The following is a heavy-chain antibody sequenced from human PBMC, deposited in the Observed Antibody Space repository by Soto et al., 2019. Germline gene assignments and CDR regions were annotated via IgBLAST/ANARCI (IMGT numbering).Heavy chain of an antibody. J-gene: IGHJ5*02. D-gene: IGHD3-10*01. V-gene: IGHV4-31*03. Sequence: QVQLQESGPGLVKPSQTLSLTCTVSGGSISSGGYYWSWIRQHPGKGLEWIGYIYYSGSTYYNPSLKSRVTISVDTSKNQFSLKLSSVTAADTAVYYCAGGITMVRGVGWFDPWGQGTLVTVSS. CDR2: IYYSGST. CDR3: AGGITMVRGVGWFDP. CDR1: GGSISSGGYY.